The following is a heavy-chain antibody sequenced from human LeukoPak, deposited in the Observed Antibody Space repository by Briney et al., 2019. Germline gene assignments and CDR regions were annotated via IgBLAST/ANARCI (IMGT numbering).Heavy chain of an antibody. CDR2: ISSDGGST. Sequence: GGSLRLSCSASGFTFSIYAMYWVRQAPGKGLEYVSGISSDGGSTYYADSVKGRFTISRDQSKNTLYLQMSSLRAEDTAVYYCVKDALDDIVVAPPFFDYWGQGTLVTVSS. V-gene: IGHV3-64D*06. CDR1: GFTFSIYA. J-gene: IGHJ4*02. CDR3: VKDALDDIVVAPPFFDY. D-gene: IGHD2-2*01.